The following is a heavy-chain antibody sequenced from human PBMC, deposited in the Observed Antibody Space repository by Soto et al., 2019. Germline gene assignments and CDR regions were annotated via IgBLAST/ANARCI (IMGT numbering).Heavy chain of an antibody. D-gene: IGHD6-19*01. CDR3: ARDRVDYSSFHYGMDV. V-gene: IGHV1-2*02. CDR2: INPNSGGT. J-gene: IGHJ6*02. CDR1: GYTFTGYY. Sequence: GASVKVSCKTSGYTFTGYYIHWVRQAPGQGLEWMGWINPNSGGTNYAQKFRDRVTMTRDTSISTAYMEVSRLRSDDTAVFYCARDRVDYSSFHYGMDVWGQGTTVTVSS.